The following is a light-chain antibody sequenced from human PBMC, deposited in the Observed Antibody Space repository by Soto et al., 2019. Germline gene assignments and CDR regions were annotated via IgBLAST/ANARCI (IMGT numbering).Light chain of an antibody. CDR1: SSDVGSYNR. J-gene: IGLJ3*02. CDR2: EVS. CDR3: SLYTSSSTSWV. Sequence: QSALTQPPSVSGSXGXXXXISCTGTSSDVGSYNRVSWYQQPPGTAPKLMIYEVSNRPSGVPDRFSGSKSGNTASLTISGLQAEDEADYYCSLYTSSSTSWVFGGGTKLTVL. V-gene: IGLV2-18*01.